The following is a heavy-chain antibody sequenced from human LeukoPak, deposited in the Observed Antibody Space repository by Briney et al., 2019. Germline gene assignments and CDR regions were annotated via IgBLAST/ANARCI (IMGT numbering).Heavy chain of an antibody. Sequence: KPSETLSLTCTVSGGSISSYYWSWIRQPPGKGLEWIGYIYYSGSTNYDPSLKSRVTISVDTSKNQFSLKLSSVTAADAAVYYCASTGVGASSSDFDYWGQGTLVTVSS. D-gene: IGHD1-26*01. J-gene: IGHJ4*02. V-gene: IGHV4-59*08. CDR3: ASTGVGASSSDFDY. CDR2: IYYSGST. CDR1: GGSISSYY.